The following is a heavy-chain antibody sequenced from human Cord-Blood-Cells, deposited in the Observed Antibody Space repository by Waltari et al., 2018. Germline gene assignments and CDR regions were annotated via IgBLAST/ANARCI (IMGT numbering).Heavy chain of an antibody. V-gene: IGHV1-2*02. J-gene: IGHJ5*02. Sequence: QVPLVQSGAEVKQPGASVKVSCKASGYTFPGSYMHWVRQAPGQGLEWMGWINPNSGGTNYAQKFQGRVTMTRDTSISTAYMELSRLRSDDTAVYYCARAIVGATYNWFDPWGQGTLVTVSS. CDR3: ARAIVGATYNWFDP. CDR1: GYTFPGSY. D-gene: IGHD1-26*01. CDR2: INPNSGGT.